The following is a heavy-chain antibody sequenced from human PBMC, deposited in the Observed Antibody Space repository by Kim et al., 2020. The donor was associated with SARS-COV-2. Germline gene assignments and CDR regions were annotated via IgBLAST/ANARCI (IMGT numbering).Heavy chain of an antibody. Sequence: GGSLRLSCAASGFTFGSYSINWVRQAPGKGLEWVSYISSSSRTIYYADSVKGRFTISRDNAKNSLYLQMNSLRDEYTAVYYCARGGATILDYWGQGTLVTVSS. CDR1: GFTFGSYS. D-gene: IGHD1-26*01. CDR3: ARGGATILDY. V-gene: IGHV3-48*02. J-gene: IGHJ4*02. CDR2: ISSSSRTI.